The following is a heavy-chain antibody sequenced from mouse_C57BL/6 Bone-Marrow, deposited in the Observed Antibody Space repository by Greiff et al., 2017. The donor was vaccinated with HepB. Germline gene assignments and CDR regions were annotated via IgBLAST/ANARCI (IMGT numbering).Heavy chain of an antibody. CDR3: AKDYYYGSSYDDY. D-gene: IGHD1-1*01. J-gene: IGHJ2*01. CDR1: GYSFTDYN. Sequence: VQLQQSGPELVKPGASVKISCKASGYSFTDYNMNWVKQRNGTSLEWIGVINPNSGTTSYNQKFKGKATLTVDKSSSKAYMQLHSLTSEDSAVYYCAKDYYYGSSYDDYWGQGTTLTVSS. CDR2: INPNSGTT. V-gene: IGHV1-39*01.